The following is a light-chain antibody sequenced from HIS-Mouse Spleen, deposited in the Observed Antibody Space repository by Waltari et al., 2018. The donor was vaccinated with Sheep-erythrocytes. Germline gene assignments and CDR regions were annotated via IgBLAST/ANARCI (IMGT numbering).Light chain of an antibody. CDR2: EVS. CDR1: SSDVGGYHY. J-gene: IGLJ3*02. V-gene: IGLV2-8*01. Sequence: QSALTQPASVSGSPGQSITISCTGTSSDVGGYHYVSWYQQHPGKAPKLMIYEVSKRPSGVPDRFSGSKSGNTASLTVSGLQAEDEADYYCSSYAGSNNWVFGGGTKLTVL. CDR3: SSYAGSNNWV.